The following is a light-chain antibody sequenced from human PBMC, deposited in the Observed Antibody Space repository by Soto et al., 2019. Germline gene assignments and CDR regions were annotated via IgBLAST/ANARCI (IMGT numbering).Light chain of an antibody. Sequence: DIQMTQSPSSVSASVRDRATITCRATQGISSWLAWYQQKPGKTPKLLIYASSSLQSGVPSRFSASGSGTDFTLTISCLQPEDFATYYCEQANSFPHTFGQGTKLEIK. V-gene: IGKV1-12*01. CDR1: QGISSW. CDR2: ASS. CDR3: EQANSFPHT. J-gene: IGKJ2*01.